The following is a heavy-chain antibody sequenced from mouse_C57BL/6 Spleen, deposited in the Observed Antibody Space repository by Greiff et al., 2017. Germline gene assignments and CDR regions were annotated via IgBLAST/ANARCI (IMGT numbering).Heavy chain of an antibody. V-gene: IGHV5-17*01. CDR2: ISSGSSII. Sequence: EVKLVESGGGLVKPGGSLKLSCAASGFTFSDYGMHWVRQAPEKGLAWVAYISSGSSIIYYADTVKGRFTISRDNAKNTLFLQMTSLRSEDTAMYYCARLITTSLDVWGTGTTVTVSS. CDR3: ARLITTSLDV. J-gene: IGHJ1*03. CDR1: GFTFSDYG. D-gene: IGHD1-1*01.